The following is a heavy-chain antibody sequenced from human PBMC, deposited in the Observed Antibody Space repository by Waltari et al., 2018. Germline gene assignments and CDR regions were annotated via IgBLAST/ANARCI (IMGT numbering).Heavy chain of an antibody. D-gene: IGHD6-6*01. CDR1: GGSISRSSYY. CDR2: IYYSGST. J-gene: IGHJ5*02. Sequence: QLQLQESGPGLVKPSETLSLTCTVSGGSISRSSYYWGWIRQPPGKGLEWIGSIYYSGSTYYNPSLKSRVTISVDTSKNQFSLKLSSVTAADTAVYYCASLYSSWEENWFDPWGQGTLVTVSS. CDR3: ASLYSSWEENWFDP. V-gene: IGHV4-39*07.